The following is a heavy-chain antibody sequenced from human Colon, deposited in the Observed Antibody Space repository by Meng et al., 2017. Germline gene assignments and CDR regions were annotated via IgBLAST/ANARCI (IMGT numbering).Heavy chain of an antibody. CDR2: INQSGST. CDR3: ARHDSSGYYSWGNYFAY. D-gene: IGHD3-22*01. J-gene: IGHJ4*02. Sequence: QGQLQQWGAGLVKPSQTLSLTCVVSDGSFSGYYWSWIRQPPGKGREWIGEINQSGSTNYSPSLRSRVTISVDTSKNQFSLKLRSVTAADTAVYYCARHDSSGYYSWGNYFAYWGQGTLVTVSS. V-gene: IGHV4-34*01. CDR1: DGSFSGYY.